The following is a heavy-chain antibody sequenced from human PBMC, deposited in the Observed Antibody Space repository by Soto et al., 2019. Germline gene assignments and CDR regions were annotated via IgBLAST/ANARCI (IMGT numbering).Heavy chain of an antibody. V-gene: IGHV4-34*01. Sequence: PSEPLSLTCAVYGGSFSGYYWSWVRQPPGKGLEWIGEINHSGSTNYNPSLKSRVTISVDTSKNQFSLKLSSVTAADTAVYYCARLYYDFWSGYPSVDPWGQGTLVAVS. CDR3: ARLYYDFWSGYPSVDP. CDR1: GGSFSGYY. CDR2: INHSGST. D-gene: IGHD3-3*01. J-gene: IGHJ5*02.